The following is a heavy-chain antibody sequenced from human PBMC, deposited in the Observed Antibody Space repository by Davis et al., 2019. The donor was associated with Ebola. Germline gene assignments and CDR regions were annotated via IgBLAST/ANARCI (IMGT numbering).Heavy chain of an antibody. CDR3: ARDRPLDFFFGDYYGMDV. Sequence: GESLKISCAASGFTSSGFTFSDYDMNWVRQAPGKGLEWVSTISKTSVYTYYAESVKGRFTISRDNAKNSLYLQMDGLRVEDTAVYYCARDRPLDFFFGDYYGMDVWGQGTTVTVSS. J-gene: IGHJ6*02. D-gene: IGHD3-16*01. CDR2: ISKTSVYT. V-gene: IGHV3-21*01. CDR1: GFTSSGFTFSDYD.